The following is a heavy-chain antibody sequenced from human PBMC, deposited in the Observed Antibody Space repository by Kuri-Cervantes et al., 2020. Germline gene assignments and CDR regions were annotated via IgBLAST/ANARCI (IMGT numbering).Heavy chain of an antibody. V-gene: IGHV4-39*01. D-gene: IGHD2-8*01. J-gene: IGHJ4*02. Sequence: ESLKISCTVSGGSISSSSYYWGWIRQPPGKGLEWIGSIYYSGSTYYNPSLKSRVTISVDTSKNQFSLKLSSVTAAGTAVYYCARPKKNGLDKGTIVYWGQGTLVTVSS. CDR1: GGSISSSSYY. CDR3: ARPKKNGLDKGTIVY. CDR2: IYYSGST.